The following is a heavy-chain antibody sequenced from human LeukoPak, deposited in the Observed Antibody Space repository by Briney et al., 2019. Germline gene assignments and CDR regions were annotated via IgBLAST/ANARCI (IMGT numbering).Heavy chain of an antibody. D-gene: IGHD2-2*02. Sequence: PGGSLRLYCAASGFTFDDYGMTWVRQAPGKGLEWVSGINCNGGSTGYADSVKGRFTISRDNAKNSLYLQMSSLRAEDTALYYCARPYTSSYYYYMDVWGKGTTVTISS. J-gene: IGHJ6*03. V-gene: IGHV3-20*04. CDR2: INCNGGST. CDR3: ARPYTSSYYYYMDV. CDR1: GFTFDDYG.